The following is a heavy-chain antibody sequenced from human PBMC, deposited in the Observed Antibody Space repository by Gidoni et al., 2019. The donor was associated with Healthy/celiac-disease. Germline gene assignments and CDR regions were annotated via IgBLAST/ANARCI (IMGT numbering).Heavy chain of an antibody. J-gene: IGHJ5*02. Sequence: QVQLQESGPGLVKPSETLSLTCTVSGYSISSGYYWGWIRQPPGKGLEWIGSIYHSGSTYYNPSLKSRVTISVDTSKNQFSLKLSSVTAADTAVYYCASEAVVVAAWGQGTLVTVSS. V-gene: IGHV4-38-2*02. CDR3: ASEAVVVAA. CDR1: GYSISSGYY. CDR2: IYHSGST. D-gene: IGHD2-15*01.